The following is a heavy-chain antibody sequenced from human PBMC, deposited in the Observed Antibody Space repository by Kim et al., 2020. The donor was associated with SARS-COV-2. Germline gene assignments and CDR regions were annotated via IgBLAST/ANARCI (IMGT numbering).Heavy chain of an antibody. CDR2: IRSDESKR. D-gene: IGHD3-10*01. V-gene: IGHV3-33*01. CDR1: GFTFSPFA. J-gene: IGHJ3*01. CDR3: ARNYGSATMIGDV. Sequence: GGSLRLSCTASGFTFSPFAMHWVRQAPGKRLEWVAVIRSDESKRYYAESVKDRFTISRDNSKNTLYLQMNSLRAEDTAIYFCARNYGSATMIGDVWGLGT.